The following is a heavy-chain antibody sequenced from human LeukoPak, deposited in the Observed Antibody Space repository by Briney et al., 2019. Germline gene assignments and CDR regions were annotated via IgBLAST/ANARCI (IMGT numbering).Heavy chain of an antibody. Sequence: GGSLRLSCAASGFTFSSYSMDWVRQAPGKGLEWISYISSASNTIYYADSVKGRFTISRDNAKNSVYLQMNSLRAEDTAMYYCARDGWFGDYNRFDPWGQGTLVTVSS. V-gene: IGHV3-48*01. D-gene: IGHD3-10*01. CDR1: GFTFSSYS. CDR2: ISSASNTI. J-gene: IGHJ5*02. CDR3: ARDGWFGDYNRFDP.